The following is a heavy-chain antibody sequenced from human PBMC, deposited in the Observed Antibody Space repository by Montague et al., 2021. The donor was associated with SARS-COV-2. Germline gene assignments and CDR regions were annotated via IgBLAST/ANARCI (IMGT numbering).Heavy chain of an antibody. V-gene: IGHV4-59*01. CDR3: ARDKGLTIFGVVKSPGAFDI. CDR1: GDSISSYY. D-gene: IGHD3-3*01. J-gene: IGHJ3*02. CDR2: IYYSGST. Sequence: TLSLTCTVSGDSISSYYWSWIRQPPGKGLEWIGYIYYSGSTNYNXSLKSRVTISVDTSKNQFSLKLSSVTAADTAVYYCARDKGLTIFGVVKSPGAFDIWGQGTMVTVSS.